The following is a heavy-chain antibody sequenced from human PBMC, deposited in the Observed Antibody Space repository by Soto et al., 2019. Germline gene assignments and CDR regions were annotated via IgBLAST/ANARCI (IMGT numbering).Heavy chain of an antibody. CDR3: EASSTSGNWFDP. Sequence: SVKVSCKASGGTFSSYTISWVRQAPGQGLEWMGRIIPILGIANYAQKFQGRVTITADKSTSTAYMELSSLRSEDTAVYYCEASSTSGNWFDPWGQGTLVTVSS. CDR1: GGTFSSYT. CDR2: IIPILGIA. V-gene: IGHV1-69*02. D-gene: IGHD2-2*01. J-gene: IGHJ5*02.